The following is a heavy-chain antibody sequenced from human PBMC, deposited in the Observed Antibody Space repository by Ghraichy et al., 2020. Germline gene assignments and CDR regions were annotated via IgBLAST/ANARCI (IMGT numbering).Heavy chain of an antibody. CDR2: ISGSGGTT. CDR3: AKDLLSGHDSGDPFEY. V-gene: IGHV3-23*01. Sequence: GGSLRLSCAASGFTFSTYAMSWVRQAPGKGLEWVSSISGSGGTTYYADSVKGRFSISRENSQNTANLQMNSLRAEDTAVYFCAKDLLSGHDSGDPFEYWGQGTLVTVAS. J-gene: IGHJ4*02. CDR1: GFTFSTYA. D-gene: IGHD4-17*01.